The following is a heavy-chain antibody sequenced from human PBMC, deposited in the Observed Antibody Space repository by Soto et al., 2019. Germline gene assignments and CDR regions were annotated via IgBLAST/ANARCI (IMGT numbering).Heavy chain of an antibody. J-gene: IGHJ4*02. CDR3: ARGSGPMIEWH. Sequence: GASVKVSCKASGYTFTSYAMHWVRQAPGQRLEWMGWISAGNGNTKYSQKFQGRVTITRDTSASTAYMELSSLRSEDTAVYYCARGSGPMIEWHWGQGTLVTVSS. CDR1: GYTFTSYA. D-gene: IGHD3-22*01. V-gene: IGHV1-3*01. CDR2: ISAGNGNT.